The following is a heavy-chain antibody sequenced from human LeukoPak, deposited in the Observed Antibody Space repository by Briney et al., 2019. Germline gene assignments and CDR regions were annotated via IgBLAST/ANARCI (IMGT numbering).Heavy chain of an antibody. V-gene: IGHV1-18*01. CDR1: GYTFTSYG. J-gene: IGHJ4*02. CDR2: ISAYNGNT. Sequence: ASVKVSCKASGYTFTSYGISWVRQAPGQGLEWMGWISAYNGNTNYAQKLQGRVTMTTDTSTSTAYMELRSLRPDDTAVYYCARTVVRYFDWLEYFDYWGQGTLVTVSS. CDR3: ARTVVRYFDWLEYFDY. D-gene: IGHD3-9*01.